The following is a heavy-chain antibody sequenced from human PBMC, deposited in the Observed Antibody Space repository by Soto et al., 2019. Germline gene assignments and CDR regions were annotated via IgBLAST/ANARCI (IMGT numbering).Heavy chain of an antibody. CDR2: FDPEDGET. CDR3: ATDRVGATNSGAAFDI. D-gene: IGHD1-26*01. J-gene: IGHJ3*02. Sequence: AASVKVSCKVSGYTLTELSMHWVRQAPGKGLEWMGGFDPEDGETIYAQKFQGRVTMTEDTSTDTAYMELSSLRSEDTAVYYCATDRVGATNSGAAFDIWGQGTMVTVS. CDR1: GYTLTELS. V-gene: IGHV1-24*01.